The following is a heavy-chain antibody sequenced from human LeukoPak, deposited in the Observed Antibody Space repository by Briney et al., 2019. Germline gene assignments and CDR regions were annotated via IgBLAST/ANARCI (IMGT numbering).Heavy chain of an antibody. Sequence: ASVKVSCKASGYTFTSYGISWVRQPPGQGLEWMGWINPNSGGTNYAQKFQGWVTMTRDTSISTAYMELSRLRSDDTAVYYCARDISQLDYFVYWGQGALVTVSS. CDR2: INPNSGGT. CDR1: GYTFTSYG. V-gene: IGHV1-2*04. CDR3: ARDISQLDYFVY. J-gene: IGHJ4*02. D-gene: IGHD2-2*01.